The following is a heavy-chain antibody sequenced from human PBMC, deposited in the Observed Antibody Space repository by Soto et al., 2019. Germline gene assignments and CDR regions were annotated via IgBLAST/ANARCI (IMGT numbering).Heavy chain of an antibody. CDR1: GVTFSSDA. CDR3: AKDSGYTHAFDI. CDR2: ISGSGGST. J-gene: IGHJ3*02. V-gene: IGHV3-23*01. D-gene: IGHD6-25*01. Sequence: GGSLRHSCAASGVTFSSDAMSWVSQAPGKGLEWVSAISGSGGSTYYADSVRGRFTISRDNSKNTLYLQMNSLRAEDTAVYYCAKDSGYTHAFDIWGQGTMVTVSS.